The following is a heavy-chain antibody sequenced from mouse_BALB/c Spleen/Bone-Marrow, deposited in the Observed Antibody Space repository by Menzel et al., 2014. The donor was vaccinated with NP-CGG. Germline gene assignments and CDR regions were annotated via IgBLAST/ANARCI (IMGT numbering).Heavy chain of an antibody. D-gene: IGHD2-4*01. CDR3: AREGDYDGFAY. CDR1: GYTFTSFW. CDR2: INPSTGYT. J-gene: IGHJ3*01. V-gene: IGHV1-7*01. Sequence: VQRVESGAEPAKPGASVKMSCKASGYTFTSFWMHWVKQRPGQGLEWIGYINPSTGYTEYNQKFKDKATLTADKSSSTAYMQLSSLTSEDSAVYYCAREGDYDGFAYWGQGTLVTVSA.